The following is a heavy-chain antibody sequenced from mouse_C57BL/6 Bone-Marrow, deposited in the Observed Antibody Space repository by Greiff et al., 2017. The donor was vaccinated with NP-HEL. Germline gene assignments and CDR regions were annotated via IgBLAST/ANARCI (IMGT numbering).Heavy chain of an antibody. J-gene: IGHJ2*01. CDR2: ISYDGSN. CDR1: GYSITSGYY. D-gene: IGHD2-3*01. Sequence: EVQLQQSGPGLVKPSQSLSLTCSVTGYSITSGYYWNWIRQFPGNKLEWMGYISYDGSNNYNPSLKNRISIARDTSKNQFFLKLNSVTTEDTATYYCARGDGYYIFDYWGQGTTLTVSS. V-gene: IGHV3-6*01. CDR3: ARGDGYYIFDY.